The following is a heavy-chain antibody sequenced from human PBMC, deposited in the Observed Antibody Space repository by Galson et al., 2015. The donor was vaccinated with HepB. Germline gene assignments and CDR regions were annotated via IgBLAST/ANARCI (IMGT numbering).Heavy chain of an antibody. J-gene: IGHJ5*02. V-gene: IGHV1-46*01. D-gene: IGHD4-11*01. CDR2: INPSGGST. CDR1: GYTFTSYY. CDR3: ARAYSNYDRTRRGWFDP. Sequence: SVKVSCKASGYTFTSYYMHWVRQAPGQGLEWMGIINPSGGSTSYAQKFQGRVTMTRDTSTSTVYMELSSLRSEDTAVYYCARAYSNYDRTRRGWFDPWGQGTLVTVSS.